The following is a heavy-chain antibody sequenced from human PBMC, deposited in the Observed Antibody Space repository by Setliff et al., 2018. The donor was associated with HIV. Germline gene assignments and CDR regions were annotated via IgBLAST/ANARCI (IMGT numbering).Heavy chain of an antibody. J-gene: IGHJ6*04. V-gene: IGHV1-8*01. Sequence: GASVKVSCKASATFTNVDIHWLRRATGQGLEWMGWMSPNSGVSGYGQKFQGRITMTRDTSISTAYMELSSLTSKDTAVYYCARGKGVGGVIITGGLDVWGKGTTVTVSS. CDR2: MSPNSGVS. D-gene: IGHD3-10*01. CDR3: ARGKGVGGVIITGGLDV. CDR1: ATFTNVD.